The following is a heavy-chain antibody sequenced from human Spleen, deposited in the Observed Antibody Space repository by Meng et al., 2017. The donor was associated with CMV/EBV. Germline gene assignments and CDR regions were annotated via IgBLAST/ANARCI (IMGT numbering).Heavy chain of an antibody. CDR2: IYSGGST. CDR3: ASMRDYYYGMDV. Sequence: GESLKISCAVSGFTVSSNYMNWVRQAPGKGLEWVSVIYSGGSTYYADSVKGRFTISRDNSKNTLYLQMNSLRTEDTAVYYCASMRDYYYGMDVWGQGTTVTVSS. CDR1: GFTVSSNY. J-gene: IGHJ6*02. V-gene: IGHV3-66*02.